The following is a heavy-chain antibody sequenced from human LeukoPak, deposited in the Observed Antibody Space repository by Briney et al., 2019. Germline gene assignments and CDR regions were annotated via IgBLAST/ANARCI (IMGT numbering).Heavy chain of an antibody. Sequence: GGSLRLSCVASGFTFSISWVTWVRQAPGKGLGWVANIDKHGNGKYYVDSVKGRFAISRDYATNSVFLQMNSLRAEDTSVYYCARDAGWGYYDLWGQGTPVTVSS. V-gene: IGHV3-7*01. CDR3: ARDAGWGYYDL. J-gene: IGHJ4*02. D-gene: IGHD1-26*01. CDR2: IDKHGNGK. CDR1: GFTFSISW.